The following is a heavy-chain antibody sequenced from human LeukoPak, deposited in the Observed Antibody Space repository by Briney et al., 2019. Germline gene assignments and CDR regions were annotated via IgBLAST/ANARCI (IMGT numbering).Heavy chain of an antibody. V-gene: IGHV3-23*01. CDR1: GLTFSNYA. CDR2: ITGRGGT. J-gene: IGHJ3*01. CDR3: AKDPNGDYVGAFDS. Sequence: PGGSLRLSCAASGLTFSNYAMTWVRQAPGKGLEWISSITGRGGTSYTDSVKGRFTVYRDNSKNTLYLQMNSLRDGDTALYYCAKDPNGDYVGAFDSWGQGTMVTVSS. D-gene: IGHD4-17*01.